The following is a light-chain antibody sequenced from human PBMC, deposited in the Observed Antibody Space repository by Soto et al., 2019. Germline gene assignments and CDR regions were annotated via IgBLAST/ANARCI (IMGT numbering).Light chain of an antibody. CDR3: SSYTDSSNYV. V-gene: IGLV2-14*03. J-gene: IGLJ1*01. Sequence: QSVLTQPASVSGSPGQSITISCSGTSSDIGSYDHVAWYQQFPGKSPKLIIYAVSDRPSGVSDRFSGSKSGISASLTISGLQAEDEADYYCSSYTDSSNYVFGTGTKVTVL. CDR2: AVS. CDR1: SSDIGSYDH.